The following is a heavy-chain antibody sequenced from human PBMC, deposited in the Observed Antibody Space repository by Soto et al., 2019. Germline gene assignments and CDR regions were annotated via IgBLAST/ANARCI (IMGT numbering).Heavy chain of an antibody. V-gene: IGHV3-30-3*01. Sequence: QVQLVESGGGVVQPGGPRSPPLAASGSTFRTYAMHWVGQPPGRGLEWVAVISYDGSNKYYADSVKGRFTISRDNSKNTLYLQMNSLRAEDTAVYYCARQTFDSSGYFTWGYFDYWGQGTLVTVSS. J-gene: IGHJ4*02. CDR3: ARQTFDSSGYFTWGYFDY. CDR2: ISYDGSNK. D-gene: IGHD3-22*01. CDR1: GSTFRTYA.